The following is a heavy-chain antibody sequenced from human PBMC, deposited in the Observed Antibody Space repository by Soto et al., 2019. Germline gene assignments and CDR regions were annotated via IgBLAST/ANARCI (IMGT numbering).Heavy chain of an antibody. J-gene: IGHJ4*02. V-gene: IGHV4-4*02. CDR1: GGSISSSNC. D-gene: IGHD6-19*01. CDR3: ARVAVAGTRVDS. Sequence: QVQLQESGPGLVKPSGTLSLTCAVSGGSISSSNCWRWVRQPPGKGLEWIGEIYHSGSTNYNPPLKSPVTISVGKSKDQFSLKLSSVTAADTDVYYCARVAVAGTRVDSWGQGTLVTVSS. CDR2: IYHSGST.